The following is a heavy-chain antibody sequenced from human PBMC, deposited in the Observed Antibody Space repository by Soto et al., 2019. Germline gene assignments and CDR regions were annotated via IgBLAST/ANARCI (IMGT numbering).Heavy chain of an antibody. D-gene: IGHD6-19*01. Sequence: GGSLRLSCAVSEFTFDTYWMTWVRQAPGKGLEWVANIKQDGGEKNYLESVRGRFTISSDSAKKSLYLEMNSLRAEDTAVYYCAGGSGWTSDSWGQGTLVTVSS. J-gene: IGHJ4*02. V-gene: IGHV3-7*05. CDR1: EFTFDTYW. CDR2: IKQDGGEK. CDR3: AGGSGWTSDS.